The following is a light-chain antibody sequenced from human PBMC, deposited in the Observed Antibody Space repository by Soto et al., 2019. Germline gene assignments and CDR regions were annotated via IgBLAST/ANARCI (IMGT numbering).Light chain of an antibody. CDR3: CSYAGSSTSVV. CDR2: EVS. J-gene: IGLJ2*01. CDR1: SSDVGSYNL. V-gene: IGLV2-23*02. Sequence: QSALTQPASVSGSPGQSITISCTGTSSDVGSYNLVSWYQQHPGKPPKLMIYEVSKRPSGVSNRFSGSKSGNTASLTIAGLQAEDEADYYCCSYAGSSTSVVFGGGTKLTVL.